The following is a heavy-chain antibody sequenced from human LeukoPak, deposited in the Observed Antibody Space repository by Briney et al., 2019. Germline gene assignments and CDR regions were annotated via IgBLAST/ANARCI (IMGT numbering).Heavy chain of an antibody. CDR3: ARNNGMDV. CDR1: GFALSSHW. J-gene: IGHJ6*02. CDR2: VDRDGSET. V-gene: IGHV3-7*03. Sequence: GGSLRLSCAASGFALSSHWMTWVRQVPGRGPEWVANVDRDGSETYYLDSVKGRFTISKDNAKNSLYLQMNSLRAEDTALYHCARNNGMDVWGQGTTVTVSS.